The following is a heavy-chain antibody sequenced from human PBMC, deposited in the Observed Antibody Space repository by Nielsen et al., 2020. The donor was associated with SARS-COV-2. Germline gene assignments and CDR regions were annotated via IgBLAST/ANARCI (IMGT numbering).Heavy chain of an antibody. CDR2: ISSSSSDI. D-gene: IGHD3-10*01. J-gene: IGHJ6*02. V-gene: IGHV3-21*01. CDR1: GFTFSSYE. CDR3: ARGGLMVRGADGMDV. Sequence: GESLKISCAASGFTFSSYEMHWVRQAPGKGLEWVSSISSSSSDIYHADSVKGRFTISRDNAKNSLYLQMNSLRAEDTAVYYCARGGLMVRGADGMDVWGQGTTVTVSS.